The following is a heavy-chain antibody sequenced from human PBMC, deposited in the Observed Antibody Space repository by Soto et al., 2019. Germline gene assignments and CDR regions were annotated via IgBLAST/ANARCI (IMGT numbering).Heavy chain of an antibody. V-gene: IGHV4-59*07. CDR1: GGSISSYY. J-gene: IGHJ4*02. D-gene: IGHD3-10*01. Sequence: PSDTLYLTCTVCGGSISSYYCIWILRSPVKGLEWIGYVHYSGSTNYNPSLKSRVTISVDTSKNQFSLKLSSVTAADTAVYYCARRAGSVTYLPYYFEHWVQGTLVTVSS. CDR2: VHYSGST. CDR3: ARRAGSVTYLPYYFEH.